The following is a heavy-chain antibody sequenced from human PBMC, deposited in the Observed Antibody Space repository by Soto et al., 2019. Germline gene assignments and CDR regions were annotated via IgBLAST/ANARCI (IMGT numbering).Heavy chain of an antibody. Sequence: QVTLKESGPVLVKPTETLTLTCTVSGFSLSNARMGVSWIRQPPGKALEWLAHIFSNDEKSYSTSLKSRLTIPQDTSKSQVVLTMTNMDPVDTATYYCARMVEYDCWGEGRDALDIWGQGTMVTVSS. V-gene: IGHV2-26*01. D-gene: IGHD3-3*01. J-gene: IGHJ3*02. CDR3: ARMVEYDCWGEGRDALDI. CDR1: GFSLSNARMG. CDR2: IFSNDEK.